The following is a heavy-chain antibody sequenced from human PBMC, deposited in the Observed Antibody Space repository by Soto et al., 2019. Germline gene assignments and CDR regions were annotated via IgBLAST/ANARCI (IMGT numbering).Heavy chain of an antibody. Sequence: ASVKVSCKASGYTFTGYYMHWVRQAPGQGLEWMGWINPNSGGTNYAQKFQGWVTMTRDTSISTAYMELSRLRSDDTAVYYCARGLGYGVATIGVDYWGQGTLVTVSS. CDR3: ARGLGYGVATIGVDY. D-gene: IGHD5-12*01. CDR2: INPNSGGT. CDR1: GYTFTGYY. V-gene: IGHV1-2*04. J-gene: IGHJ4*02.